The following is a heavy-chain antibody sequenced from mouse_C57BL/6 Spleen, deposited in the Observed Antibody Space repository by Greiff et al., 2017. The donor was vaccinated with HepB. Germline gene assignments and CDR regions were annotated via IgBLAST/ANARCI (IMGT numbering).Heavy chain of an antibody. CDR1: GYTFTSYW. D-gene: IGHD2-4*01. J-gene: IGHJ3*01. CDR2: IYPGSGST. V-gene: IGHV1-55*01. Sequence: VQLQQPGAELVKPGASVKMSCKASGYTFTSYWITWVKQRPGQGLEWIGDIYPGSGSTNYNEKFKSKATLTVDTSSSTAYMQLSSLTSEDSAVYYCARWYDYDGWFAYWGQGTLVTVS. CDR3: ARWYDYDGWFAY.